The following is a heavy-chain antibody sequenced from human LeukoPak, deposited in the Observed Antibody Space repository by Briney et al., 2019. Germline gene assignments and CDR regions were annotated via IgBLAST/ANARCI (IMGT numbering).Heavy chain of an antibody. CDR1: GFTFSSYS. J-gene: IGHJ3*02. Sequence: GGSLRLSCAASGFTFSSYSMNWVRQAPGKGLEWVSYISSSSSTIYYADSVKGRFTISRDNAKNSLYLQMNSLRSDDTAVYYCARSQRGIQLWPGGAFDIWGQGTMVTVSS. V-gene: IGHV3-48*04. CDR3: ARSQRGIQLWPGGAFDI. D-gene: IGHD5-18*01. CDR2: ISSSSSTI.